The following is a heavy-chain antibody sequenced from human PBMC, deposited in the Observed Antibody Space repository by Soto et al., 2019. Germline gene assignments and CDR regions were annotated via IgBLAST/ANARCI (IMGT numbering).Heavy chain of an antibody. J-gene: IGHJ6*03. CDR3: ARVRTGGILTGYHPCYYYYMDV. D-gene: IGHD3-9*01. Sequence: PSETLSLTCAVYGGSFSGYYWSWIRQPPGKGLEWIGEINHSGSTNYNPSLKSRVTISVDTSKNQFSLKLSSVTAADTAVYYCARVRTGGILTGYHPCYYYYMDVWGKGTTVTVSS. CDR1: GGSFSGYY. CDR2: INHSGST. V-gene: IGHV4-34*01.